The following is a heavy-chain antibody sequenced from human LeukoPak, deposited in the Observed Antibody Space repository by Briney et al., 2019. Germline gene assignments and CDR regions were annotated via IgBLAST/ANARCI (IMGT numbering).Heavy chain of an antibody. V-gene: IGHV3-48*03. CDR2: ISSSGSAI. Sequence: GGSLRLSCTASGFIFSNYEMNWVRQAPGKGLEWISYISSSGSAIYHADSAKGRFTISRDYSNSSLYLQMNSLRAGDTAVYYCARAAYSSTWYSRYFDLWGRGTLVTVSS. CDR1: GFIFSNYE. J-gene: IGHJ2*01. D-gene: IGHD6-13*01. CDR3: ARAAYSSTWYSRYFDL.